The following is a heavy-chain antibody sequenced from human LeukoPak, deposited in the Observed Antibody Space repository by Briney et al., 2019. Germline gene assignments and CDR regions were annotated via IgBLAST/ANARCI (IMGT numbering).Heavy chain of an antibody. D-gene: IGHD3-9*01. Sequence: GGSLRLSCAASGFTFSSYWMSWVRQAPGKGLEWVANIKQDGSEKYYVDSVKGRFTISRDNAKNSLYLQMNSLRAEDTAVYYCARNKLRYFDWLFPGAFDIWGQGTMVTVSS. J-gene: IGHJ3*02. CDR1: GFTFSSYW. CDR2: IKQDGSEK. CDR3: ARNKLRYFDWLFPGAFDI. V-gene: IGHV3-7*01.